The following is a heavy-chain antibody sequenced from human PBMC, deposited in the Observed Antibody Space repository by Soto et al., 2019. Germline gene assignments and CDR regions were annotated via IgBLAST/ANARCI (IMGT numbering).Heavy chain of an antibody. Sequence: QVQLQESGPGLVKPSQTLSLTCTVSGGSISSGDYYWSWIRQPPGTGLEWIGYIYYSGSTYYNPSLKSRVTISVDTSKNQFSLKLSSVTAADTAVYYCARERITMVRGVIIDDYYYGMDVWGQGTTVTVSS. CDR1: GGSISSGDYY. CDR2: IYYSGST. V-gene: IGHV4-30-4*01. D-gene: IGHD3-10*01. CDR3: ARERITMVRGVIIDDYYYGMDV. J-gene: IGHJ6*02.